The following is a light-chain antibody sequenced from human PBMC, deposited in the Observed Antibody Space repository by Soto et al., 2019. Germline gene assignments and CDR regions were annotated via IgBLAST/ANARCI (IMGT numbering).Light chain of an antibody. CDR2: EVS. J-gene: IGLJ1*01. Sequence: QSALTQPASVSGSPGQSITISCTGTSSDVGGYNFVSWYQQHPGKAPKLMIYEVSNRPSGISNRFSGSKSGNTASLNISGLQSEDEADYYCSSFRSSHTQVFGTGTKLTVL. V-gene: IGLV2-14*01. CDR1: SSDVGGYNF. CDR3: SSFRSSHTQV.